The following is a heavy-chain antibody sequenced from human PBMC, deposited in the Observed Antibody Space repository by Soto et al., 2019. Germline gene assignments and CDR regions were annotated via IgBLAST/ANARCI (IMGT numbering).Heavy chain of an antibody. V-gene: IGHV4-30-4*01. J-gene: IGHJ5*02. CDR2: IYYSGST. D-gene: IGHD1-20*01. Sequence: SETLSLTCTVSGGSISSGDYYWSWIRQPPGKGLEWIGYIYYSGSTYYNPSLKSRVTISVDTSKNQFSLKLSSVTAADTAVYYCARVIQSITGTLTIWFDPWGQGTLVTVSS. CDR1: GGSISSGDYY. CDR3: ARVIQSITGTLTIWFDP.